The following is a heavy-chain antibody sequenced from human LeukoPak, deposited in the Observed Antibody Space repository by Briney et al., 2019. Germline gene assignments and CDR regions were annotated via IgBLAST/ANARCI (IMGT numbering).Heavy chain of an antibody. D-gene: IGHD3-22*01. CDR3: ARLTYDSSGYFDY. CDR1: GFTFSSYG. J-gene: IGHJ4*02. Sequence: GGSLRLSCAASGFTFSSYGMHWVRQAPGKGLEWVAVIWYDGSNKYYADSVKGRFTISRDNSKNTLYLQMNSLRAEDTAVYYCARLTYDSSGYFDYWGQGTLVTVSS. CDR2: IWYDGSNK. V-gene: IGHV3-33*01.